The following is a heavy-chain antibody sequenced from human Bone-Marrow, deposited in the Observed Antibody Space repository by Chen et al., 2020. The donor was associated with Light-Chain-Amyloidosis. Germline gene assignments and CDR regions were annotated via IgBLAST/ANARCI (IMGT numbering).Heavy chain of an antibody. D-gene: IGHD3-16*01. V-gene: IGHV3-7*03. CDR2: IKQDTSEK. J-gene: IGHJ4*02. CDR3: ARHIVWGAPDY. CDR1: GFTFSDYW. Sequence: EVQLVESGGGLVQPGGSLRLSCAASGFTFSDYWMSWVRQAPWKGLEWVANIKQDTSEKYYVDSVKGRFTISRDNAKDSLYLQMSSLRAEDTAMYYCARHIVWGAPDYWGQGTLVTVSS.